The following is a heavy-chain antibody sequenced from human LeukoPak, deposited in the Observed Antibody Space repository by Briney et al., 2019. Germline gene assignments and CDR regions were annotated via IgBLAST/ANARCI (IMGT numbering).Heavy chain of an antibody. CDR2: IFPILGIA. V-gene: IGHV1-69*04. J-gene: IGHJ3*02. CDR3: ASRRVYYYGSGSYSLDAFDI. CDR1: GGTFSSYA. Sequence: RWAAVKVSCKAPGGTFSSYAISWVRQAPGQGLEWVVRIFPILGIANYAQKFQGRVTITANKSTSTAYMELSSLRSEDTAVYYCASRRVYYYGSGSYSLDAFDIWGRGTMATVSS. D-gene: IGHD3-10*01.